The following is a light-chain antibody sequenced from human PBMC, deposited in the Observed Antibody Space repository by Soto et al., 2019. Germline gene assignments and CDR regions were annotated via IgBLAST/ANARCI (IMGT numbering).Light chain of an antibody. V-gene: IGKV1-8*01. J-gene: IGKJ4*01. CDR3: QKYYTYPLT. CDR1: QSISSS. CDR2: AAS. Sequence: AIRMTQSPSSFSASTGDRVTITCRASQSISSSLAWYQQKPGKAPKVLIHAASTLQSGVPSRFSGSGSGTDFTLTISCLQSEDFATYYCQKYYTYPLTCGGWTKVDI.